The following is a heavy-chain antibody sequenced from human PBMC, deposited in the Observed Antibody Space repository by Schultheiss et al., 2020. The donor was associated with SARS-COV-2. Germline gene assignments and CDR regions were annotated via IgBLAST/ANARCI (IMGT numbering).Heavy chain of an antibody. J-gene: IGHJ4*02. Sequence: GGSLRLSCAASGFTFSRYGMHCVRQAPGKGLEWVAVISYDGSNKYYADSVKGRFTISRDNSKNTLYLQMNSLRAEDTAVYYCARGHSSGYYNYFDYWGQGTLVTVSS. CDR3: ARGHSSGYYNYFDY. CDR2: ISYDGSNK. V-gene: IGHV3-30*03. CDR1: GFTFSRYG. D-gene: IGHD3-22*01.